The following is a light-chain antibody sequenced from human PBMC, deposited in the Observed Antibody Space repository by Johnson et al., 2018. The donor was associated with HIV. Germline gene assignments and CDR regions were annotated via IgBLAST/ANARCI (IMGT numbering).Light chain of an antibody. J-gene: IGLJ1*01. CDR1: SSNIGNHY. Sequence: HSVLTQPPSVSAAPGQKVTISCSGSSSNIGNHYVSWYQQLPGTAPKLLIYDNNKRPSGIPDRFSGSKSGTSATLGINGLQTGDEDDYYCATCDNSLPPFYVFVTATKATV. CDR3: ATCDNSLPPFYV. V-gene: IGLV1-51*01. CDR2: DNN.